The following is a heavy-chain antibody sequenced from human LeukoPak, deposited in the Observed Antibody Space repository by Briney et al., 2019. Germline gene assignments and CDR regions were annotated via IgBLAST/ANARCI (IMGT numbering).Heavy chain of an antibody. D-gene: IGHD1-26*01. J-gene: IGHJ4*02. CDR3: AKDLSGSYGY. V-gene: IGHV3-23*01. CDR1: GFTFSSYA. Sequence: GESLRLSCAASGFTFSSYAMSWVRQAPGKGLEWVSAISGGGGSTYHADSVKGRFTISRDNSKNTLYLQMNSLRAEDTAVYYCAKDLSGSYGYWGQGTLVTVSS. CDR2: ISGGGGST.